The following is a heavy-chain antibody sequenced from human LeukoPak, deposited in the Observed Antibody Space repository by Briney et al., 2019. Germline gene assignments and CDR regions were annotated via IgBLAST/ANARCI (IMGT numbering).Heavy chain of an antibody. CDR1: GYTSTSYP. Sequence: ASVKVSCKASGYTSTSYPISWVRQAPGQGLEWVGWITTYNGNTNYAQKLQGRVTMITDTSTSTAYMDLRGLRSDDTAVYYCARGYDYGDYVGDFDYWGQGTLVTVSS. CDR3: ARGYDYGDYVGDFDY. J-gene: IGHJ4*02. D-gene: IGHD4-17*01. CDR2: ITTYNGNT. V-gene: IGHV1-18*01.